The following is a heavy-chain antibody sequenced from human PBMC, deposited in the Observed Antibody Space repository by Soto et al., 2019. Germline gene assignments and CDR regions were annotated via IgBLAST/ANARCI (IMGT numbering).Heavy chain of an antibody. CDR3: ARLGASSLTYYYGMDV. V-gene: IGHV5-51*01. Sequence: PGESLKISCKGSGYSFTSYWIGWMRQMPGKGLEWMGIIYPGDSDTRYSPSFQGQVTISADKSISTAYLQWSSLKASDTAMYYCARLGASSLTYYYGMDVWGQGTTVTVSS. CDR2: IYPGDSDT. D-gene: IGHD6-6*01. J-gene: IGHJ6*02. CDR1: GYSFTSYW.